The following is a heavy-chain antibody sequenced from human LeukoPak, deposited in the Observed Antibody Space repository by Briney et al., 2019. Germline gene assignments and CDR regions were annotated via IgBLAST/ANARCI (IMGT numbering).Heavy chain of an antibody. Sequence: GSLRLSCAASGFTFSSYAINWVRQAPGKGLEWVSGISATGGITDYADSVKGRFSISRDDAMNTVYLQMDSLRAEDTAVYYCTKIKGGVVAADDYWGQGTLVTVSS. CDR3: TKIKGGVVAADDY. D-gene: IGHD2-15*01. V-gene: IGHV3-23*01. J-gene: IGHJ4*02. CDR2: ISATGGIT. CDR1: GFTFSSYA.